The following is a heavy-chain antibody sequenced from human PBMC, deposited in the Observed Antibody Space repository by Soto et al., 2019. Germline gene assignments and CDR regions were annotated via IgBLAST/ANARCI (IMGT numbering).Heavy chain of an antibody. J-gene: IGHJ6*02. CDR1: GYSFTSYW. V-gene: IGHV5-51*01. Sequence: GESLKISCKGSGYSFTSYWIGWVRQMPGKGLEWVGIIYPGDSDTRYSPSFQGQVTISADKSISTAYLQWSSLKASDTAMYYCARNQRGASGYYYYGMDVWGQGTTVTVSS. CDR3: ARNQRGASGYYYYGMDV. D-gene: IGHD2-2*01. CDR2: IYPGDSDT.